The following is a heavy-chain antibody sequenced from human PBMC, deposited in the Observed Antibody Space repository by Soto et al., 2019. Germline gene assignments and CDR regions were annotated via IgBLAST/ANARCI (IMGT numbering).Heavy chain of an antibody. CDR3: ARLNYDFWSGYLPFSTSDWFDP. D-gene: IGHD3-3*01. Sequence: PSETLSLTCTVSGGSISSSSYYWGWIRQPPGKGLEWIGSIYYSGSTYYNPSLKSRVTISVDTSKNQFSLKLSSVTAADTAVYYCARLNYDFWSGYLPFSTSDWFDPWGQGTLVTVSS. CDR1: GGSISSSSYY. CDR2: IYYSGST. V-gene: IGHV4-39*01. J-gene: IGHJ5*02.